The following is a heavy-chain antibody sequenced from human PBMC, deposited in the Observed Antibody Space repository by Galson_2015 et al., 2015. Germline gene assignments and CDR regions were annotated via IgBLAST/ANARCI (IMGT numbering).Heavy chain of an antibody. J-gene: IGHJ4*02. V-gene: IGHV3-23*01. CDR3: AKEFLDFGYSYGSPLDY. Sequence: SLRLSCAASGFTFSSYAMSWVRQAPGKGLEWVSAISGSGGSTYYADSVKGRFTISRDNSKNTLYLQMNSLRAEDTAVYYCAKEFLDFGYSYGSPLDYWGQGTLVTVSS. CDR1: GFTFSSYA. D-gene: IGHD5-18*01. CDR2: ISGSGGST.